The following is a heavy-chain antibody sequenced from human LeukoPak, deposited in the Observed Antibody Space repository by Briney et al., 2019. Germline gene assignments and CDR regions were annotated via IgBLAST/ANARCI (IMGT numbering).Heavy chain of an antibody. V-gene: IGHV1-2*02. CDR2: INPNSGGT. Sequence: ASVKLSCKASGDTFSSYYMHRVRQAPGQGLEWMGWINPNSGGTNYAQKFQGRVTMTRDTSISTAYMELSRLRSDDTAVYYCTRVIPDGYFPFDYWGQGTLVTVSS. D-gene: IGHD3-22*01. CDR3: TRVIPDGYFPFDY. J-gene: IGHJ4*02. CDR1: GDTFSSYY.